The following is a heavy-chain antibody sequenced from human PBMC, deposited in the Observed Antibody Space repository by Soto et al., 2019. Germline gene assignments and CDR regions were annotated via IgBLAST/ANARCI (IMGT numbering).Heavy chain of an antibody. D-gene: IGHD4-17*01. CDR3: ARRAKGDYVPPLDN. CDR2: ITPFNDNT. CDR1: GYTFTTYG. Sequence: QIHLVQSGGEVKKPGASVKVSCKTSGYTFTTYGISWVRQAPGQGLEWMGWITPFNDNTNYAQNLQGRVTMTTDTSTNTAYLELRSLTSDDTAVYYWARRAKGDYVPPLDNWGQGTLVTVSS. J-gene: IGHJ4*02. V-gene: IGHV1-18*01.